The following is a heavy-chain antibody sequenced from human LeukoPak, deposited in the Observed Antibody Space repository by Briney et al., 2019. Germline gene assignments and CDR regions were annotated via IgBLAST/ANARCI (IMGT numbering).Heavy chain of an antibody. Sequence: PSETLSLTCAVYGGSFSGYYWSWIRQPPGKGLEWIGEINHSGSTNYNPSLKSRVTISVDTSKNQFSLKLSSVTAADTAVYYCARGYYDFWSGYHRYFDYWGQGTLVTVSS. D-gene: IGHD3-3*01. CDR2: INHSGST. J-gene: IGHJ4*02. V-gene: IGHV4-34*01. CDR1: GGSFSGYY. CDR3: ARGYYDFWSGYHRYFDY.